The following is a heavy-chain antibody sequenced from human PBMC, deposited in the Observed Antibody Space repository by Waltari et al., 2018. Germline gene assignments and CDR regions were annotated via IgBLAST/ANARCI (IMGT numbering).Heavy chain of an antibody. D-gene: IGHD3-22*01. CDR2: IYYSGST. Sequence: QVQLQESGPGLVKPSETLSLTCTVSGGSISSYYWSWIRQPPGKGLEWIGYIYYSGSTNYNPSLKSRVTISVDTSKNQFSLKLSSVTAADTAVYYCARSLHYYDSSGYYCDAFDIWGQGTMVTVSS. V-gene: IGHV4-59*01. J-gene: IGHJ3*02. CDR1: GGSISSYY. CDR3: ARSLHYYDSSGYYCDAFDI.